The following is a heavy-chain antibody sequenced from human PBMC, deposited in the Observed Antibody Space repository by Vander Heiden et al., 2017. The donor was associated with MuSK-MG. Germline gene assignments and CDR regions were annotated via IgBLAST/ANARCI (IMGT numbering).Heavy chain of an antibody. CDR3: TAHYDSSCYYRENFDY. V-gene: IGHV3-15*01. J-gene: IGHJ4*01. Sequence: EVQLVESGGGLVKPGGSLRLSCAASGFTFSNAWMSWVRQAPGKGLEWVGRIKSKTDGGTTDYAAPVKGRFTISRDDSKNTLYLQMNSLKTEDTAVYYCTAHYDSSCYYRENFDYWCHGTLVTVSS. CDR2: IKSKTDGGTT. D-gene: IGHD3-22*01. CDR1: GFTFSNAW.